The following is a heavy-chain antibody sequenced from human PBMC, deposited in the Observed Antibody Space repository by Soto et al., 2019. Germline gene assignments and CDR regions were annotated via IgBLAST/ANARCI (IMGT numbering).Heavy chain of an antibody. J-gene: IGHJ4*02. Sequence: PSETLSLTCACYGGSFSDYYWSWIRQSPEKGLEWIGEINHSGITNYSPSLKSRVTMSVDTSKNQFSLKLTSVTAADTALYYCARFPFDSNDWTNPGYFDIWGQGTLVTVSS. V-gene: IGHV4-34*01. D-gene: IGHD3-22*01. CDR3: ARFPFDSNDWTNPGYFDI. CDR2: INHSGIT. CDR1: GGSFSDYY.